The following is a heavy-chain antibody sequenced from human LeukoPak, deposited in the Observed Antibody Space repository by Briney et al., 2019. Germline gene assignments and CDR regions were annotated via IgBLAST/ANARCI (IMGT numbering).Heavy chain of an antibody. CDR2: IYYSGSA. Sequence: SQTLSLTCTVSGGSIGSYYWSWIRQPPGKGLEWIGYIYYSGSANYNPSLKSRVTISVDTPKNQFSLKLTSVNATDMAVYYCARQSQYSGYQAPDYWGQGTLVTVSS. V-gene: IGHV4-59*08. D-gene: IGHD5-12*01. CDR1: GGSIGSYY. CDR3: ARQSQYSGYQAPDY. J-gene: IGHJ4*02.